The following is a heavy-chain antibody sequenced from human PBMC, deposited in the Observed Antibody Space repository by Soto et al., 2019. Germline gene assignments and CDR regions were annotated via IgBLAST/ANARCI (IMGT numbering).Heavy chain of an antibody. CDR3: ARDLAAVPGTFAS. CDR2: ISSSSRYI. J-gene: IGHJ4*02. CDR1: AFTFNTYS. D-gene: IGHD6-19*01. Sequence: EVQLVESGGGLVKPGGSLRLSCTASAFTFNTYSMNWVRQAPGKGLEWVSSISSSSRYIYYTDSVKGRFTVSRDNAKNSLSLQMNSLRAEDTAVYYCARDLAAVPGTFASWGQGNLVTVSS. V-gene: IGHV3-21*06.